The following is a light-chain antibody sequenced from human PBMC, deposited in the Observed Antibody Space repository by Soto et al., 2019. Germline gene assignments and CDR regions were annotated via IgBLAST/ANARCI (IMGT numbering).Light chain of an antibody. V-gene: IGKV1-5*03. CDR1: QSINIW. CDR3: QQYNNYSWT. CDR2: SAS. Sequence: DIQMTQSPSTVSASVGDRVTITCRASQSINIWLAWYQQKPGKAPKVLIYSASALQSGVPSRFSGSGSGTEFTLTISSLQPDDVATYYCQQYNNYSWTFGPGTKVEI. J-gene: IGKJ1*01.